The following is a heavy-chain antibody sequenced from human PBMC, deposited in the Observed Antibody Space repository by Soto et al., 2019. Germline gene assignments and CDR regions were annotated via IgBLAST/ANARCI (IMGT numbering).Heavy chain of an antibody. J-gene: IGHJ4*02. CDR3: ARHDDSGDYVGFDY. Sequence: PSETLSLTCTVSGGSIRSGGYYWSWVRQHPGKGLEWIGYIYYSGNTYYNPSLKSRVTLSVDTSKNQFSLKLSSVTAADTAVYYCARHDDSGDYVGFDYWGQGSLLTVSS. V-gene: IGHV4-31*03. CDR2: IYYSGNT. D-gene: IGHD4-17*01. CDR1: GGSIRSGGYY.